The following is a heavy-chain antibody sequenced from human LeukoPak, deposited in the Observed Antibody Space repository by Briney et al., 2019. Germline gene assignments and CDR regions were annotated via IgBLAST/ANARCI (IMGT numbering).Heavy chain of an antibody. Sequence: TSETLSLTCTVSGGSISSYYWSWIRQPAGKGLEWIGRIYTSGSTNYNPSLKSRVTMSVDTSKNQFSLKLSSVTAADTAVYYCARVGGYYGSGMRYYYYMDVWGKGTTVTISS. V-gene: IGHV4-4*07. CDR3: ARVGGYYGSGMRYYYYMDV. J-gene: IGHJ6*03. CDR2: IYTSGST. D-gene: IGHD3-10*01. CDR1: GGSISSYY.